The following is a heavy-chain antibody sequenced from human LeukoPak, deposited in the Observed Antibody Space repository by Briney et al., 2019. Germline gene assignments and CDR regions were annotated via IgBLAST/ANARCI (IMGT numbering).Heavy chain of an antibody. CDR2: TYYRSKWYN. V-gene: IGHV6-1*01. Sequence: SQTLSLTCAISGDSVSRDTAAWNWVRQSPSRGLEWLARTYYRSKWYNDYAVSVKSRITINPDTSKNQFSLQLNSVTPEDTAVYYCARDRGGSSWYYFDNWGQGSLVTVSS. J-gene: IGHJ4*02. CDR1: GDSVSRDTAA. CDR3: ARDRGGSSWYYFDN. D-gene: IGHD6-13*01.